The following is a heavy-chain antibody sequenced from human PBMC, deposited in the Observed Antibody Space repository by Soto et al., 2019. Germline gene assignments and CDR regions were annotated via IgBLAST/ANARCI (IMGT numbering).Heavy chain of an antibody. CDR1: GYSISSGYY. J-gene: IGHJ5*02. Sequence: PSETLSLTCAVSGYSISSGYYWGWIRQPPGKGLEWIGSIYHSGSTYYNPSLKSRVTISVDTSKNQFSLKLSSVTAADTAVYYCARTYIVVPPRGGPGWFDPWGQGTMVTVYS. V-gene: IGHV4-38-2*01. CDR2: IYHSGST. D-gene: IGHD2-2*01. CDR3: ARTYIVVPPRGGPGWFDP.